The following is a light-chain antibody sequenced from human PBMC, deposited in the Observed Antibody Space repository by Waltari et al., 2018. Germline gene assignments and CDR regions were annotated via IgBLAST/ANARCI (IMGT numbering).Light chain of an antibody. V-gene: IGLV2-8*01. CDR2: EVS. CDR1: SSDVGGYNY. J-gene: IGLJ2*01. CDR3: SSYAGSNVVV. Sequence: QSALTQPPSASGSPGQSVTISCTRTSSDVGGYNYVSWYQQHPGKAPKLMIYEVSKRPSGVPDRFSGSKSGNTASLTVSGLQAEDEADYYCSSYAGSNVVVFGGGTKLTVL.